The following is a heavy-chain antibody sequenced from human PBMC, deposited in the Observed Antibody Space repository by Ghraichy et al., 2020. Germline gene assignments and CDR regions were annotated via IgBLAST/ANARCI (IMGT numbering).Heavy chain of an antibody. CDR3: ARGSTVVRFYYYDGMDV. CDR2: ITSSSRTI. J-gene: IGHJ6*02. CDR1: GFSFSGYS. Sequence: LSLTCVGSGFSFSGYSMNWVRRSPGKGLEWISYITSSSRTISYADSVKGRFTISRDNAQNSLYLQMNSLRDEDTAVYYCARGSTVVRFYYYDGMDVWGQGTTVTVSS. V-gene: IGHV3-48*02. D-gene: IGHD4-23*01.